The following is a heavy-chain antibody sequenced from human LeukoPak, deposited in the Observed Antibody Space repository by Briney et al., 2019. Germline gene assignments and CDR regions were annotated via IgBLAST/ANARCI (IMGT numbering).Heavy chain of an antibody. D-gene: IGHD3-16*01. CDR2: LSYDGSDR. V-gene: IGHV3-30*01. CDR1: GFTLSEYG. J-gene: IGHJ5*02. Sequence: GGSLRLSCAASGFTLSEYGIHWVRQAPGKGLEWVAVLSYDGSDRYYADSVNGRFTISRDISSDTVSLQMNSLRVEDTALYFCARDRINMMLAHDSGLDLWGQGTLVTVSS. CDR3: ARDRINMMLAHDSGLDL.